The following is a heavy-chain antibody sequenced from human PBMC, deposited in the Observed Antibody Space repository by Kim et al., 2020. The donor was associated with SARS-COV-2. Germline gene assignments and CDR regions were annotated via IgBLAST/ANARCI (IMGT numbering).Heavy chain of an antibody. CDR2: INQDGSQK. V-gene: IGHV3-7*01. Sequence: GGSLRLSCAASGSTFGIYWMTWVRQAPGKGLEWVANINQDGSQKNYVGSVRGRFTISRDNAKNSLDLQMNSLRDEDTAVYYCARWNYYTPEYWGQGILVSVSS. D-gene: IGHD3-10*01. J-gene: IGHJ4*02. CDR3: ARWNYYTPEY. CDR1: GSTFGIYW.